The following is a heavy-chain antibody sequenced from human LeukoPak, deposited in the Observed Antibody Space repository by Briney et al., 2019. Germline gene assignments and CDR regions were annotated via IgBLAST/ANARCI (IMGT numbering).Heavy chain of an antibody. D-gene: IGHD2-15*01. V-gene: IGHV3-23*01. CDR3: ARGRYCSGGSCYVY. Sequence: GGSLRLSCAASGFSFSTYAMSCVRQAPGKGLEWVSAISATGGSTYYADSVKGRFTISRDNAKNTLYLQMDSLRAEDTAVYYCARGRYCSGGSCYVYWGQGTLVTVSS. CDR2: ISATGGST. CDR1: GFSFSTYA. J-gene: IGHJ4*02.